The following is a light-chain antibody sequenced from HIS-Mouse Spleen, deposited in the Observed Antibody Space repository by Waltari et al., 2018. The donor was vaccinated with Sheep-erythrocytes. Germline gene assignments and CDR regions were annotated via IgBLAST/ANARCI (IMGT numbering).Light chain of an antibody. CDR1: QSVLYSSNNKNY. Sequence: DIVLTQSPDALAVSLGVRATINSKSSQSVLYSSNNKNYLAWYQQKPGQPPKLLIYWASTRESGVPDRFSGSGSGTDFTLTISSLQAEDVAVYYCQQYYSTLTFGGGTKVEIK. V-gene: IGKV4-1*01. J-gene: IGKJ4*01. CDR3: QQYYSTLT. CDR2: WAS.